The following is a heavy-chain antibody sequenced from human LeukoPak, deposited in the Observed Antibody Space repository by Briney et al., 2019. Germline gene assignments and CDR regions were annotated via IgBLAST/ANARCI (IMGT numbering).Heavy chain of an antibody. Sequence: GGSLRLSCAASGFTFSSYDMNWVRQAPGKGLEWVSGMSGSGVSPYYADSVKGRFTMSRDNSKNTLYLQMNSLRAEDTAVYYCAKANSPYYYDSSGYSTFDYWGQGTLVTVSS. V-gene: IGHV3-23*01. CDR2: MSGSGVSP. D-gene: IGHD3-22*01. CDR1: GFTFSSYD. J-gene: IGHJ4*02. CDR3: AKANSPYYYDSSGYSTFDY.